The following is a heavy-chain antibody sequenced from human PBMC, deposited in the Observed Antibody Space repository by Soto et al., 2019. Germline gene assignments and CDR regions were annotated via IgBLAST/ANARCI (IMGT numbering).Heavy chain of an antibody. Sequence: VQVLESGGGLVQPGGSLRLSCAASGFTFSTYAMSWVRQAPGKGLEWVSSITGSGSGSGINTYYADSVKGRFTISRDNSKNTLSLQMHSLRVDDTAVYYCAKSRAVADAFDFWGQGTMVTVSS. D-gene: IGHD6-19*01. V-gene: IGHV3-23*01. CDR2: ITGSGSGSGINT. J-gene: IGHJ3*01. CDR3: AKSRAVADAFDF. CDR1: GFTFSTYA.